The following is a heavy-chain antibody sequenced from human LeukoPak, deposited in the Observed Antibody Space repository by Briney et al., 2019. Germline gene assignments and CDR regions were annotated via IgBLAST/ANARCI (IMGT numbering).Heavy chain of an antibody. J-gene: IGHJ4*02. Sequence: PGGSLRLSCTTSGFAFDYFSMIWVRQPAAKGLDGVGLIRLISYDGAAEYAASVKGNFIITRDDSQVIAYSQLNSLKTQGTAFFCCSNNGLVDFDYWGQGSRVIVS. V-gene: IGHV3-49*02. CDR2: IRLISYDGAA. D-gene: IGHD1-14*01. CDR1: GFAFDYFS. CDR3: SNNGLVDFDY.